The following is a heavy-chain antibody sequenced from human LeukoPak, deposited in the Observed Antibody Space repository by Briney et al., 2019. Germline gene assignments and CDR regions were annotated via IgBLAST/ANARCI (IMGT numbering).Heavy chain of an antibody. D-gene: IGHD5-12*01. J-gene: IGHJ4*02. V-gene: IGHV3-23*01. Sequence: PGGSLRLSCAASGFTFSSYAMRWVRQAPGKGREWVSAISERGFSTYYGDSVKGRFTVSIDNSDNTLYLQMNSLRAEDTAVYYCAKSWEYSGYGINDYYFDYWGQGTLVTVSS. CDR1: GFTFSSYA. CDR3: AKSWEYSGYGINDYYFDY. CDR2: ISERGFST.